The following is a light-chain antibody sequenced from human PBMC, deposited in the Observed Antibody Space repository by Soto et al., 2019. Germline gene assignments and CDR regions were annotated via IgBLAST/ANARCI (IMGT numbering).Light chain of an antibody. Sequence: QSVLTQPASVSGSPGQSITISCTGTSSDVGGYNYVSWYQQYPGKAPKLMICEVSNRPSGVSNRFSGSKSGNTASLTISGLQAEDEADYYCSSYTSSSTLEFGGGTKLTVL. J-gene: IGLJ3*02. CDR1: SSDVGGYNY. V-gene: IGLV2-14*01. CDR2: EVS. CDR3: SSYTSSSTLE.